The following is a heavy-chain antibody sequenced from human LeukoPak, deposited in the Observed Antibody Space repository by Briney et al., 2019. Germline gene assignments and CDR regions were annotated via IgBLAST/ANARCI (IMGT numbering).Heavy chain of an antibody. V-gene: IGHV3-23*01. CDR1: GFTFNNYA. D-gene: IGHD2-15*01. Sequence: SGGSLRLSCAASGFTFNNYAMGWVRQAPGKGLECVSIMSGSCGSTYDADSVKVRFAICRDNTKNTVYLQMNSLRAEDTAVYYCAIICGSCQSGIFDYWGQGTLVTVSS. CDR3: AIICGSCQSGIFDY. CDR2: MSGSCGST. J-gene: IGHJ4*02.